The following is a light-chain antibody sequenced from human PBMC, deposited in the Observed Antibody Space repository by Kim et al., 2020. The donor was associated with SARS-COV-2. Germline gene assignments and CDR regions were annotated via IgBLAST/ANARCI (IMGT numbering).Light chain of an antibody. CDR1: QDIKNY. CDR2: AAS. CDR3: QKYNSAPWT. V-gene: IGKV1-27*01. J-gene: IGKJ1*01. Sequence: ASVGERVTITCRASQDIKNYLAWYRQKPGKVPEVLIYAASILQSGVPSRISGSGSGTDFTLTINSLQPEDVATYYCQKYNSAPWTFGQGTKVDIK.